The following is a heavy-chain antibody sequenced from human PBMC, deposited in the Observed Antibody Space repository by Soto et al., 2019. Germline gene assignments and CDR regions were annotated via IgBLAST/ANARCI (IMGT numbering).Heavy chain of an antibody. V-gene: IGHV2-5*01. CDR1: GFSVSARGVG. D-gene: IGHD6-6*01. Sequence: QITLKESGPTLVKPTQTLTLTCALSGFSVSARGVGVGWIRQPPGKALEWLAIIYWNDDKLYRPSLQSRLTITKDTSKNQVVLTMTNMDPVDTATYYCAHSPCGAAPDYWGQGTPVTVSS. J-gene: IGHJ4*02. CDR3: AHSPCGAAPDY. CDR2: IYWNDDK.